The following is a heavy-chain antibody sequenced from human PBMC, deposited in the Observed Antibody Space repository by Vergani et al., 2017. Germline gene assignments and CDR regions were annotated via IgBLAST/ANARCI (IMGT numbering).Heavy chain of an antibody. Sequence: QLQESGPGLVKASQTLSLTCSVSGAYVGSNRYYWGWIRQPPGKGLEWIGTIYYTGTTYYNEAHKSRLTISVDTSKNQFSLNLTSVTAADTAVYYCTRHGRSGWAGYFQHWGQGTLVTASS. V-gene: IGHV4-39*01. J-gene: IGHJ1*01. CDR1: GAYVGSNRYY. CDR2: IYYTGTT. CDR3: TRHGRSGWAGYFQH. D-gene: IGHD6-19*01.